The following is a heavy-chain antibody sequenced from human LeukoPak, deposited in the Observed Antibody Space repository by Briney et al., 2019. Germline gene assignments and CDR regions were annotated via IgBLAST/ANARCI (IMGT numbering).Heavy chain of an antibody. Sequence: GGSLRLSCAASGFTFSSYAMSWVRQAPGQGLEWVSAISGSGGSTYYADYADSVKGRFTISRDNSKNTLYLQMNSLRAGDTAVYYCAIITWDTATLGDYWGQGTLVTVSS. CDR2: ISGSGGST. V-gene: IGHV3-23*01. J-gene: IGHJ4*02. CDR1: GFTFSSYA. CDR3: AIITWDTATLGDY. D-gene: IGHD5-18*01.